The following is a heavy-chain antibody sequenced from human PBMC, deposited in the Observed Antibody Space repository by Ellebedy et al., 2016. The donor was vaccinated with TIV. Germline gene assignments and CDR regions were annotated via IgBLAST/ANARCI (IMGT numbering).Heavy chain of an antibody. CDR2: INHSGST. D-gene: IGHD3-22*01. J-gene: IGHJ4*02. CDR3: ASTYHDSSGYYDGYFFDY. V-gene: IGHV4-34*01. CDR1: GGSFSGYY. Sequence: SETLSLXXAVYGGSFSGYYWSWIRQPPGKGLLWIGEINHSGSTNYNPSLKSRVTISVDTSKNQFSLKLSSVTAADTAVYYCASTYHDSSGYYDGYFFDYWGQGTLVTVSS.